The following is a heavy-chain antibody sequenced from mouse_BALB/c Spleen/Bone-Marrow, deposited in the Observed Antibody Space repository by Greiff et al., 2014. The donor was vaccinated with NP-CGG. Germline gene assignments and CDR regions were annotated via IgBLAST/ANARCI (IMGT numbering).Heavy chain of an antibody. CDR3: ARNHFAMDY. CDR1: GFNFNNYW. CDR2: IDPSNSET. Sequence: QVPLQQPGPELVRPGASVKMSCKASGFNFNNYWMHWVKQRPGQGLEWIGMIDPSNSETRLNQKFMDKATLNVDKSSNTAYIQLSSLTSEDSAVYYCARNHFAMDYWGQGTSVTVSS. J-gene: IGHJ4*01. V-gene: IGHV1-69*02.